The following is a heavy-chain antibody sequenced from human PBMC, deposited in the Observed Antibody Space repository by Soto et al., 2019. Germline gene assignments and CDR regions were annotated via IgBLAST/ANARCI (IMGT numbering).Heavy chain of an antibody. Sequence: PLGGSLRLSCAASGFTFSSYAMHWVRQAPGKGLEWVAVISYDGSNKYYADSVKGRFTISRDNSKNTLYLQMNSLRAEETAVYYCASNSGSYDGRYFDYWGQGTLVTVSS. V-gene: IGHV3-30-3*01. CDR3: ASNSGSYDGRYFDY. CDR2: ISYDGSNK. CDR1: GFTFSSYA. J-gene: IGHJ4*02. D-gene: IGHD1-26*01.